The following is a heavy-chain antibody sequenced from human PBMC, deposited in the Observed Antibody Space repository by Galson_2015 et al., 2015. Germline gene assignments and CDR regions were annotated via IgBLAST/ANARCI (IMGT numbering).Heavy chain of an antibody. V-gene: IGHV3-30*18. D-gene: IGHD4-23*01. CDR2: TSYDGSNK. J-gene: IGHJ4*02. CDR3: AKDLGGYYFDY. Sequence: SLRLSCAASGFTFSSYGMHWVRQAPGKGLEWVAVTSYDGSNKYYADSVKGRFTISRDNSKNTLYLQMNSLRAEDTAVYYCAKDLGGYYFDYWGQGTLVTVSS. CDR1: GFTFSSYG.